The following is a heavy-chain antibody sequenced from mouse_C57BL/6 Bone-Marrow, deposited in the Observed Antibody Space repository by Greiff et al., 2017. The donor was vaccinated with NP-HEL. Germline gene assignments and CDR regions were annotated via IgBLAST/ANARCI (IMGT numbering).Heavy chain of an antibody. D-gene: IGHD1-1*01. CDR2: IYPGSGST. J-gene: IGHJ3*01. Sequence: QVQLQQPGAELVKPGASVKMSCKASGYTFTSYWITWVKQRPGQGLEWIGDIYPGSGSTNYNEKFKSKATLTVDTSSSTAYMQLSSLTSEDSAVYYCARHGSRSAWFAYWGQGTLVTVSA. V-gene: IGHV1-55*01. CDR1: GYTFTSYW. CDR3: ARHGSRSAWFAY.